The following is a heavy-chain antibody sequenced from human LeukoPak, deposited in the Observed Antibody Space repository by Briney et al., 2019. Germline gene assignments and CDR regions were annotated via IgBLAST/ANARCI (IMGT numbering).Heavy chain of an antibody. CDR3: AKDLYSSSYYFDY. CDR1: GFTFSNYW. Sequence: GGSLRLSCAASGFTFSNYWMHWVRQAPGKGLEWVSAISGSGGSTYYADSVKGRFTISRDNSKNTLYLQMNSLRAEDTAVYYCAKDLYSSSYYFDYWGQGTLVTVSS. V-gene: IGHV3-23*01. D-gene: IGHD6-13*01. J-gene: IGHJ4*02. CDR2: ISGSGGST.